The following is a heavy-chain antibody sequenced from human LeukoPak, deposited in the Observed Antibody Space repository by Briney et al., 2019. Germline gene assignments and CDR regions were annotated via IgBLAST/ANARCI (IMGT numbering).Heavy chain of an antibody. CDR2: IYTSGST. J-gene: IGHJ6*03. CDR1: GGSISSGSYY. CDR3: ARDRAGYNWGYYYYMDV. D-gene: IGHD5-24*01. Sequence: PSETLSLTCTVSGGSISSGSYYWGWIRQPAGKGLEWIGRIYTSGSTNYNPSLKSRVTISVDTSKNQFSLKLSSVTAADTAVYYCARDRAGYNWGYYYYMDVWGKGTTVTVSS. V-gene: IGHV4-61*02.